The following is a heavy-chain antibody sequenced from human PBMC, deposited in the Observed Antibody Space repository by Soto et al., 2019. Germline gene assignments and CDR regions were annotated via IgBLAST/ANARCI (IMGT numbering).Heavy chain of an antibody. V-gene: IGHV2-70*01. CDR3: ARIRYSSGWYGDDY. Sequence: SGPTLVNPTQTLTLTCTFSGFSLSTSGMCVSWIRQPPGKALEWLALIDWDDDKYYSTSLKTRLTISKDTSKNQVVLTMTNMYPLDSATYYCARIRYSSGWYGDDYWGQGTLVTVSS. J-gene: IGHJ4*02. CDR1: GFSLSTSGMC. D-gene: IGHD6-19*01. CDR2: IDWDDDK.